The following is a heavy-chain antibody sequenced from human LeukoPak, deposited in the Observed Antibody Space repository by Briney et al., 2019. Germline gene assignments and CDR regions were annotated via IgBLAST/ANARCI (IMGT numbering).Heavy chain of an antibody. J-gene: IGHJ5*02. CDR1: GGYISSYY. D-gene: IGHD2-2*01. CDR3: ARLVVVPAAPFDP. Sequence: PSETLSLTCTVSGGYISSYYWSWIRQPPGKGLEWIGYIYYSGSTNYNPSLKSRVTISVDTSKNQFSLKLSSVTAADTAVYYCARLVVVPAAPFDPWGQGTLVTVSS. V-gene: IGHV4-59*08. CDR2: IYYSGST.